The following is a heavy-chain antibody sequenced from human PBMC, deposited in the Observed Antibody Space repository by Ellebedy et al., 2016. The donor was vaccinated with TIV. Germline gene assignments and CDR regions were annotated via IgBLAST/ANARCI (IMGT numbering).Heavy chain of an antibody. CDR1: GFTFSSYA. CDR3: VKGGSGSYHSYYGMDV. CDR2: ISSNGGST. Sequence: GESLKISCSASGFTFSSYAMHWVRQDPGKGLEYVSAISSNGGSTYYADSVKGRFTISRDNSKNTLYLQMSSLRAEDTAVYYCVKGGSGSYHSYYGMDVWGQGTTVTVSS. J-gene: IGHJ6*02. D-gene: IGHD3-10*01. V-gene: IGHV3-64D*06.